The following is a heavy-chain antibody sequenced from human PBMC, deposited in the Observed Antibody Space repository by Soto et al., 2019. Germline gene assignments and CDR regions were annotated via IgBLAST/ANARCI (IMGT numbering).Heavy chain of an antibody. Sequence: PSETLSLTCTVPRGSISSGTNYWAWIRQPPGKGLEWMANIYYSGSTFYNPSLKSRVTISLATSKNQFSLKLRSVTAADTAVYYCARHVGDLHQYNRFDPWGQGTLVTVSS. CDR1: RGSISSGTNY. J-gene: IGHJ5*02. D-gene: IGHD4-17*01. V-gene: IGHV4-39*01. CDR2: IYYSGST. CDR3: ARHVGDLHQYNRFDP.